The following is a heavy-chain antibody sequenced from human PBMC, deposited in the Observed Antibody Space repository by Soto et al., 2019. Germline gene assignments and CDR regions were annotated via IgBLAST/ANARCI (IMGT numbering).Heavy chain of an antibody. J-gene: IGHJ4*02. D-gene: IGHD5-12*01. CDR2: IYYSGST. Sequence: SETLSLTCTVSGGSISSGGYYWSWMRQHPGKGLEWIGYIYYSGSTYYNPSLKSRVTISVDTSKNQFSLKLSSVTAADTAVYYCARGAYSGYDRRDYWGQGTLVTVSS. CDR1: GGSISSGGYY. CDR3: ARGAYSGYDRRDY. V-gene: IGHV4-31*03.